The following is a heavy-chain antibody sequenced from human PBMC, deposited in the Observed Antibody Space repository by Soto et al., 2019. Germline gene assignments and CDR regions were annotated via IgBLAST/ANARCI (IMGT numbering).Heavy chain of an antibody. Sequence: ESGGGLVQPGGSLRLSCAASGFSLSSYWMSWVRQAPGKGLEWVANMNQDGSESDYVGSVKGRFTFTRDNAKNSLYLQMNSLRAEDTAVYYCARLSTSAGRRDLACWGQGTLVTVSS. CDR2: MNQDGSES. V-gene: IGHV3-7*01. CDR3: ARLSTSAGRRDLAC. J-gene: IGHJ4*02. CDR1: GFSLSSYW.